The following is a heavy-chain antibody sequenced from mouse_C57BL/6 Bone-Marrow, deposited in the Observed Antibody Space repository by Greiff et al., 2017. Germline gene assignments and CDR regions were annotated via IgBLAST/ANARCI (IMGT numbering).Heavy chain of an antibody. CDR2: INYDGSST. J-gene: IGHJ2*01. Sequence: EVKVVESEGGLVQPGSSMKLSCTASGFTFSDYYMAWVRQVPEKGLEWVANINYDGSSTYYLDSLKSRFILSRDNAKNILYLQMSSLKSEDTATYSRGYGCDVGWYFDYWGQGTTLTVSS. D-gene: IGHD2-2*01. CDR1: GFTFSDYY. CDR3: GYGCDVGWYFDY. V-gene: IGHV5-16*01.